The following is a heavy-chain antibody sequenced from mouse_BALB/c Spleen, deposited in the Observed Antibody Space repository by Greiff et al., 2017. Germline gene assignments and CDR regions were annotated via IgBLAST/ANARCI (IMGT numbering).Heavy chain of an antibody. CDR1: GFSLTGYG. CDR3: ARSYPSYAMDY. V-gene: IGHV2-6-7*01. Sequence: VNVVESGPGLVAPSQSLSITCTVSGFSLTGYGVNWVRQPPGKGLEWLGMIWGDGSTDYNSALKSRLSISKDNSKSQVFLKMNSLQTDDTARYYCARSYPSYAMDYWGQGTSVTVSS. J-gene: IGHJ4*01. CDR2: IWGDGST.